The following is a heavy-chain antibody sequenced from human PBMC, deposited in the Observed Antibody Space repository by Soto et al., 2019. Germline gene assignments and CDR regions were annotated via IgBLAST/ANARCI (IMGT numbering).Heavy chain of an antibody. CDR1: GFTFSNAW. Sequence: GGSLRLSCAASGFTFSNAWMSWVRQAPGKGLEWVGRIKSKTDGGTTDYAEPVKGRFTISRDDSKNTLYLQMNSLKTEDTAVYYCTTCQGKYSGYDGDLDYWGQGTLVTVSS. D-gene: IGHD5-12*01. V-gene: IGHV3-15*01. CDR3: TTCQGKYSGYDGDLDY. CDR2: IKSKTDGGTT. J-gene: IGHJ4*02.